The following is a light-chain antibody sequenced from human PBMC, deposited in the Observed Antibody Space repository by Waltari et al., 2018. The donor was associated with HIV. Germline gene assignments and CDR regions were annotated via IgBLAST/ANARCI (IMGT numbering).Light chain of an antibody. J-gene: IGLJ3*02. CDR1: TGAVTSGHY. CDR2: DTK. Sequence: QAVVTQEPSLTVSPGDTVTLTCGSSTGAVTSGHYPYWFQQKPGKAPTTVIYDTKNKPPWTAARFSGSLVGDKAALTLSGAQPEDEADYYCLLSYSGGPWVFGGGTKLTVL. V-gene: IGLV7-46*01. CDR3: LLSYSGGPWV.